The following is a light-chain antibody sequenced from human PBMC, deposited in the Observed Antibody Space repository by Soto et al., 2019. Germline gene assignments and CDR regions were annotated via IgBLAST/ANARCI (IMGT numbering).Light chain of an antibody. CDR2: EVS. Sequence: QSALTQPASVSGSPGQSITISCTGTSGDVDAFDYVSWYQQHPGKAPNLMIFEVSDRPSGVSDRFSGSKSGSTASLTISGLQAEDEADYFCTSFTSSSTQVFGTGTKLTVL. CDR1: SGDVDAFDY. CDR3: TSFTSSSTQV. J-gene: IGLJ1*01. V-gene: IGLV2-14*01.